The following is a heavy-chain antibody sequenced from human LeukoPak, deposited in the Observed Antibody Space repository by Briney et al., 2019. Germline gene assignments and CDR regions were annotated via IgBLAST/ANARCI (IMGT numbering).Heavy chain of an antibody. J-gene: IGHJ6*03. CDR3: ARDRRGVAAAGTYYYYYMDV. V-gene: IGHV3-20*04. Sequence: PGGSLRLSCAASGFTFDDFGMTWVRQAPGKGLEWVSGINWNGGGTGYADSVKGRFTISRDNAKNSLYLQMNSLRAEDTAVYYCARDRRGVAAAGTYYYYYMDVWGKGTTVTISS. CDR1: GFTFDDFG. D-gene: IGHD6-13*01. CDR2: INWNGGGT.